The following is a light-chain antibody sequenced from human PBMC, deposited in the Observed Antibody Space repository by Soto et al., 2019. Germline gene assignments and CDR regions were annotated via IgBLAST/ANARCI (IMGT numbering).Light chain of an antibody. CDR2: GAS. CDR1: QSVSSN. J-gene: IGKJ4*01. Sequence: EIVMTQSPATLSVSPGERATLSCRASQSVSSNLAWYQQKPGQAPRLLIYGASTRATGIPARFSGSGSGTEFTLNIRSLQSEDFAVYYCQQYNNWPPPLTFGGGTKVEIK. V-gene: IGKV3-15*01. CDR3: QQYNNWPPPLT.